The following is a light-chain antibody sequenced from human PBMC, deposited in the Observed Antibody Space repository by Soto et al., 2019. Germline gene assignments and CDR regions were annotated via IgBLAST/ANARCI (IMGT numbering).Light chain of an antibody. CDR3: QQYKNWPPLT. J-gene: IGKJ4*01. CDR1: QSVGSA. CDR2: DAS. V-gene: IGKV3-15*01. Sequence: EIVMTQSPATLSVSPGETATLSCRASQSVGSAVAWYQHKPGQAPRLLILDASIRATGVPGRFSGGGSGTEFTLTISSIQSEDFAVYYCQQYKNWPPLTFGGGTTVEIK.